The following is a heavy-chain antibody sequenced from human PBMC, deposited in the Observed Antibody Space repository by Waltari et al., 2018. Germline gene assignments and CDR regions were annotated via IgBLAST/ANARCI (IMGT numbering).Heavy chain of an antibody. CDR3: ARGRGEYFQH. V-gene: IGHV4-34*01. Sequence: QVQLQQWGAGLLKPSETLSLTCAVYGGYFSGYYWSWCRQPPGKGLEWIGEINHSGSTSSNPSLKSRVTISVGPSKSQFSLKRGSVTAADTGVYYCARGRGEYFQHWGQGTLVTVSS. CDR2: INHSGST. D-gene: IGHD3-10*01. CDR1: GGYFSGYY. J-gene: IGHJ1*01.